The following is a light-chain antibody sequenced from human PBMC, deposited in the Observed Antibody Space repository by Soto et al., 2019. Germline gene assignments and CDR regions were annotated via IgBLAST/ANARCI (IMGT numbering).Light chain of an antibody. CDR3: QQYNDWPPVRT. CDR1: QSVASN. V-gene: IGKV3-15*01. J-gene: IGKJ1*01. Sequence: EIVVTQSPATLSVSPGERATLSCRASQSVASNLVWYQQKPGQAPRLLISGASTRAGGVPARFSGSGSGTEFTLTISSLQSEDFAVYYCQQYNDWPPVRTFGQGTKVEIK. CDR2: GAS.